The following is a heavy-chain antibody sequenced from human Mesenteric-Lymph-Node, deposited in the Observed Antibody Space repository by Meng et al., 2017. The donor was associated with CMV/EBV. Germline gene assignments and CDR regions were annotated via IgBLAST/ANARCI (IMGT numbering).Heavy chain of an antibody. CDR2: IRYDGSNK. CDR3: AKDPYSSGWYGGFDY. V-gene: IGHV3-30*02. CDR1: GFTFSSYG. Sequence: GGSLRLSCAASGFTFSSYGMHWVRQAPAKGLEWVAFIRYDGSNKYYADSVKGRFTISRDNSKNTLYLQMNSLRAEDTAVYYCAKDPYSSGWYGGFDYWGQGTLVTVSS. J-gene: IGHJ4*02. D-gene: IGHD6-19*01.